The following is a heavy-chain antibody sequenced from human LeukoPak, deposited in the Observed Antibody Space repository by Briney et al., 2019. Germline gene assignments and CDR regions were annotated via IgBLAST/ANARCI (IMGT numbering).Heavy chain of an antibody. D-gene: IGHD2-2*01. J-gene: IGHJ4*02. CDR1: GGTFSSYD. CDR2: IMPMFGTA. Sequence: GSSVKVSCKASGGTFSSYDISWVRQAPGQGLEWMGGIMPMFGTANYAQKFQGRATITADKSTSTAYMELSSLRSEDTAVYYCASGRTDIVVVPATLRNYYFDYWGQGTLVTVSS. V-gene: IGHV1-69*06. CDR3: ASGRTDIVVVPATLRNYYFDY.